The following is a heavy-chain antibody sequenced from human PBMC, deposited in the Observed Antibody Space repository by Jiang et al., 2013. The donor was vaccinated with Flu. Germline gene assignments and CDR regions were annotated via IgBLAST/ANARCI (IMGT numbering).Heavy chain of an antibody. CDR2: IYWAGDR. D-gene: IGHD6-13*01. CDR1: SLSANGVA. Sequence: SLSANGVAVGWIRQTPGKAPEWLALIYWAGDRRYNTSLKTRLTIARDTSKNQVALTMTNMDPLDTGTYYCARSTAAGIFYYFAMDVWGQGTTVTVSS. V-gene: IGHV2-5*02. J-gene: IGHJ6*02. CDR3: ARSTAAGIFYYFAMDV.